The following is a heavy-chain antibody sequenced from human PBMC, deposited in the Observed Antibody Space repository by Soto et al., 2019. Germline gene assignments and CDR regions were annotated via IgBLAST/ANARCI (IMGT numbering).Heavy chain of an antibody. CDR1: GYSFITYG. D-gene: IGHD6-6*01. V-gene: IGHV1-18*01. Sequence: QVQLVQSGAEVKKPGASVKVSCKASGYSFITYGISWVRQAPGQGPEWMGWISVYNGNTNYAQKFQGRVTMTTDRPSSTVYMELSSLIFDDTAMYYCARDSVAARPGWFDPWGQGTLVSVSS. J-gene: IGHJ5*02. CDR2: ISVYNGNT. CDR3: ARDSVAARPGWFDP.